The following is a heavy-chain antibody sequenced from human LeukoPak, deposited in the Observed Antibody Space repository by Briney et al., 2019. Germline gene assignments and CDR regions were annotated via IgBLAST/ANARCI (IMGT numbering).Heavy chain of an antibody. Sequence: GGSLRLSCAASGFILSSYDMHWVRQAPGKGLEWVTFIRYDGSNKYYADSVKGRFTISRDNSKNTLYLQINSLRAEDTAVYYCARRAGSYSHSYDYWGQGTLVTVSS. J-gene: IGHJ4*02. CDR1: GFILSSYD. CDR2: IRYDGSNK. V-gene: IGHV3-30*02. D-gene: IGHD2-15*01. CDR3: ARRAGSYSHSYDY.